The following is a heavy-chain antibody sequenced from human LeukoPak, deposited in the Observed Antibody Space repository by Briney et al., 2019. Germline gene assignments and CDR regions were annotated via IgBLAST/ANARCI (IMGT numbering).Heavy chain of an antibody. CDR1: GFTFDDYA. J-gene: IGHJ3*02. V-gene: IGHV3-9*01. Sequence: GGSLRLSCAASGFTFDDYAMHWVRQAPGKGLEWVSGISWNSGSIGYADSVKGRFTISRDNAKNSLYPQMNSLRAEDTALYYCAKVHSGCSYGSVFDIWGQGTMVTVSS. D-gene: IGHD5-18*01. CDR2: ISWNSGSI. CDR3: AKVHSGCSYGSVFDI.